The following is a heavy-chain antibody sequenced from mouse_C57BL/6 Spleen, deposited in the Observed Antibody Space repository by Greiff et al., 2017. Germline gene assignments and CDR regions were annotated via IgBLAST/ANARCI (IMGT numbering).Heavy chain of an antibody. CDR1: GYTFTSYW. CDR3: ARSGIDRGRFAY. J-gene: IGHJ3*01. V-gene: IGHV1-69*01. D-gene: IGHD3-1*01. Sequence: VQLQQSGAELVMPGASVKLSCKASGYTFTSYWMHWVKQRPGQGLEWIGEIDPSDSYTNYNQKFKGKSTLTVDKSSSTAYMQLSSLTSEDSAVYYCARSGIDRGRFAYWGQGTLVTVSA. CDR2: IDPSDSYT.